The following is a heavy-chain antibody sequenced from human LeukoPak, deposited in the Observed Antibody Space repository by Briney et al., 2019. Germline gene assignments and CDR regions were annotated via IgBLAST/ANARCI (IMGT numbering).Heavy chain of an antibody. CDR1: GGSISSYY. CDR2: ISDIGSI. CDR3: AGHHPRNTVDF. V-gene: IGHV4-59*08. Sequence: SETLSLTCTASGGSISSYYWSWIRQPPGKGLEWIAYISDIGSIDYNPSLKSRVTISLDTSKNQFSLKLSSVTAADTAVYYCAGHHPRNTVDFWGQGTLVTVSS. J-gene: IGHJ4*02. D-gene: IGHD2/OR15-2a*01.